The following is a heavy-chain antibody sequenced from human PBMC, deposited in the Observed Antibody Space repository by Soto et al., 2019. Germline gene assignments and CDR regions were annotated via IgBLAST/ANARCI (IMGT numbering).Heavy chain of an antibody. CDR3: ARGKGMEENYYYYGLDI. CDR1: GYTFTTHA. D-gene: IGHD1-1*01. V-gene: IGHV1-3*01. CDR2: INGGTGQT. J-gene: IGHJ6*02. Sequence: QVQVVQSGAEVKKPGASVKISCKASGYTFTTHAMHWVRQAPGQSLEWMGWINGGTGQTKHSQRFQGRVNITRDTSASTAYMDLGSLRSEDTAVYYCARGKGMEENYYYYGLDIWGQGTTVTVSS.